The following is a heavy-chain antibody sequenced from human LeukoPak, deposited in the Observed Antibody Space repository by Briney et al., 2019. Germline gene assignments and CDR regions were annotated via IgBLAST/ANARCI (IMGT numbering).Heavy chain of an antibody. CDR2: IYTRGST. Sequence: PSETLSLTCTVSGGSISSGSYYWSWIRQPAGKGLEWIGRIYTRGSTNYNPSLKSRVTISVDTSKNQFSLKLSSVTAADTAVYYCATTRVVPAAIVNWGQGTLVTVSS. V-gene: IGHV4-61*02. J-gene: IGHJ4*02. D-gene: IGHD2-2*01. CDR1: GGSISSGSYY. CDR3: ATTRVVPAAIVN.